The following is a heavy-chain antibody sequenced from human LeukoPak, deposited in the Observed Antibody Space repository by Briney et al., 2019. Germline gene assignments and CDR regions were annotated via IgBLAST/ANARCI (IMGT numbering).Heavy chain of an antibody. Sequence: SETLSLTCSVSGGSISSYYWSWIRQPPGKGLEWIGYIYNSGSTNYNPSLKSRVTISVDTSKNQFSLHLTSVTAADTATYFCSRESGPFCPFGYWGQGTLVIVSS. V-gene: IGHV4-59*12. CDR1: GGSISSYY. CDR2: IYNSGST. J-gene: IGHJ4*02. CDR3: SRESGPFCPFGY. D-gene: IGHD1-26*01.